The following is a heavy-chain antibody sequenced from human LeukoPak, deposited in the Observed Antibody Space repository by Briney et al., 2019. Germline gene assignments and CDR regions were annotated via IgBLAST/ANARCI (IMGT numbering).Heavy chain of an antibody. CDR2: IYYSGST. CDR3: ARLNAFCSGGSCYWPAHFDY. J-gene: IGHJ4*02. CDR1: GGSISSYY. Sequence: SETLSLTCTVSGGSISSYYWSWLRQPPGKGLEWIGYIYYSGSTNYNPSLKSRVTISVDTSKNQFSLKLSSVTAADTAVYYCARLNAFCSGGSCYWPAHFDYWGQGTLVTVSS. V-gene: IGHV4-59*01. D-gene: IGHD2-15*01.